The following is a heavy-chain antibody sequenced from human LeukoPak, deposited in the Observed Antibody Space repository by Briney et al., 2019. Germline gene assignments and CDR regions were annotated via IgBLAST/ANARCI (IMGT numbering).Heavy chain of an antibody. CDR3: ARVSDSSGFDAFDI. CDR1: GGSISSYY. J-gene: IGHJ3*02. V-gene: IGHV4-59*01. Sequence: SEXLSLTCTVSGGSISSYYWSWIRQPPGKGLEWIGYIYYSGSTNYNPSLTSRVTISVDTSKNQFSLKLSSVTAADTAVYYCARVSDSSGFDAFDIWGQGTMVTVSS. D-gene: IGHD3-22*01. CDR2: IYYSGST.